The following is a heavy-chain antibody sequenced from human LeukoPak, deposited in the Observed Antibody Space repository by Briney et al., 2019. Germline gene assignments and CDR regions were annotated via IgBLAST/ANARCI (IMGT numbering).Heavy chain of an antibody. CDR2: IIPIFGIA. CDR3: AGGDYYDSSGYPRTFDY. J-gene: IGHJ4*02. Sequence: GASVKVSCKASGGTFSSYATSWVRQAPGQGLEWMGRIIPIFGIANYAQKFQGRVTITADKSTSTAYMELSSLRSEDTAVYYCAGGDYYDSSGYPRTFDYWGQGTLVTVSS. CDR1: GGTFSSYA. V-gene: IGHV1-69*04. D-gene: IGHD3-22*01.